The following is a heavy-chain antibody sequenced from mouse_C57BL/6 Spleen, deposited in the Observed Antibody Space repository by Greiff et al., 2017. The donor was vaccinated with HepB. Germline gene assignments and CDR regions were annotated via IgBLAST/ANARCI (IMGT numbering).Heavy chain of an antibody. D-gene: IGHD2-5*01. CDR1: GYSITSGYD. Sequence: ESGPGMVKPSQSLSLTCTVTGYSITSGYDWHWIRHFPGNKLEWMGYISYSGSTNYNPSLKSRISITHDTSKNHFFLKLNSVTTEDTATYYWARGGSYYSNYEGAMDYWGQGTSVTVSS. V-gene: IGHV3-1*01. CDR3: ARGGSYYSNYEGAMDY. J-gene: IGHJ4*01. CDR2: ISYSGST.